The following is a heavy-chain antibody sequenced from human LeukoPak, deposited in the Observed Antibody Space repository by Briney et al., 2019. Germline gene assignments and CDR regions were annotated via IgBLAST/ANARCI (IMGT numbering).Heavy chain of an antibody. D-gene: IGHD1-14*01. CDR2: IKQDGSEK. CDR1: GLTFSKFW. CDR3: ARTGPFDY. V-gene: IGHV3-7*04. J-gene: IGHJ4*02. Sequence: GGSLRLSCAASGLTFSKFWMTWVRQAPGKGLDWVANIKQDGSEKYYVDSVEGRFTISRDNAKNSLYLQMNSLRAEDTAVYYCARTGPFDYWGQGTLVTVSS.